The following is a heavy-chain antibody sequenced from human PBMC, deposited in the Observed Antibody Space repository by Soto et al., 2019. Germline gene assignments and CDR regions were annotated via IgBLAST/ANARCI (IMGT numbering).Heavy chain of an antibody. CDR2: INHSGST. CDR1: GGSFSGYY. V-gene: IGHV4-34*01. D-gene: IGHD3-3*01. J-gene: IGHJ6*02. CDR3: ARGKQKDFGVVITIYYYYGMDV. Sequence: PSETLSLTCAVYGGSFSGYYWSWIRQPPGKGLEWIGEINHSGSTNYNPSLKSRVTISVDTSKNQFSLKLSSVTAADTAVYYCARGKQKDFGVVITIYYYYGMDVWGQGTTVTVSS.